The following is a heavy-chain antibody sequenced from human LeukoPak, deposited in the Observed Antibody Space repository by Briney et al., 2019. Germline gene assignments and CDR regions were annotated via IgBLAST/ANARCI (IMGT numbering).Heavy chain of an antibody. V-gene: IGHV4-59*01. CDR3: ASLLDSDNSGDPDTFDV. D-gene: IGHD3-22*01. Sequence: SETLSLTCGVAGGSISRYYWSWIRQPPGKGLEWIGFIYYSGRARYNPSFQSRVTISVGTSENRSSLKLTSVAAADTAVFYCASLLDSDNSGDPDTFDVWGQGTVVTVSS. CDR2: IYYSGRA. J-gene: IGHJ3*01. CDR1: GGSISRYY.